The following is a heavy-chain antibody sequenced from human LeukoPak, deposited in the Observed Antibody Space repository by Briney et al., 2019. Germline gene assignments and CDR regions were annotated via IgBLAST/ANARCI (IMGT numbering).Heavy chain of an antibody. CDR3: AKAPYSSGPIGFDC. Sequence: PGGSHRLSCAASGFTLSSYVMSWVRQAPGKGLEWVSSISGSGGSTYYADSVKGRFTFSRDSSKNTLYLQMNSLRAEDTAVYYCAKAPYSSGPIGFDCWGQGTLVTVSS. V-gene: IGHV3-23*01. J-gene: IGHJ4*02. CDR2: ISGSGGST. CDR1: GFTLSSYV. D-gene: IGHD6-19*01.